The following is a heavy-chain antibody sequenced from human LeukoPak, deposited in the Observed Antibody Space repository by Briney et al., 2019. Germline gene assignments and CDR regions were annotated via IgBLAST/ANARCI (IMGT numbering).Heavy chain of an antibody. V-gene: IGHV3-21*01. J-gene: IGHJ4*02. CDR2: ISSSSSYI. Sequence: GGSLRLSCAASGFTFSGYAMSWVRQAPGKGLEWVSSISSSSSYIYYADSVKGRFTISRDNAKNSLYLQMNSLRAEDTAVYYCARVEVAMGYFDYWGQGTLVTVSS. D-gene: IGHD5-12*01. CDR3: ARVEVAMGYFDY. CDR1: GFTFSGYA.